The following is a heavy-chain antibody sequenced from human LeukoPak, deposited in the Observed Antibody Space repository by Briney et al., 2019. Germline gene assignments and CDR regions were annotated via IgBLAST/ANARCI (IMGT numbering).Heavy chain of an antibody. D-gene: IGHD3-16*01. CDR3: AKDRPLYGFDY. CDR2: ISSSSSYT. Sequence: GGSLRLSCAASGFTFSSYSMNWVRQAPGKGLEWVSSISSSSSYTYYADSVKGRFTISRDNSKNTLYLQMNSLRAEDTAVYYCAKDRPLYGFDYWGQGTLATVSS. J-gene: IGHJ4*02. CDR1: GFTFSSYS. V-gene: IGHV3-21*04.